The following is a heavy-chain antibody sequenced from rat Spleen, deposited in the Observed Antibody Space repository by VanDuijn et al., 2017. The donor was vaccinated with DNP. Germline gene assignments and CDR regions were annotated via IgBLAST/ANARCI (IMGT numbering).Heavy chain of an antibody. D-gene: IGHD4-3*01. J-gene: IGHJ2*01. CDR3: VRWYNSGSYFDY. CDR1: GFTFSNYG. Sequence: EVQLVESGGGLVQPGRSLKLSCAASGFTFSNYGMAWVRQAPTKGLEWVASISTGGGNIFYRDSVKGRFTISRDTAKSTLYLQMNSLRSEDMATYYCVRWYNSGSYFDYWGQGVMVTVSS. V-gene: IGHV5S13*01. CDR2: ISTGGGNI.